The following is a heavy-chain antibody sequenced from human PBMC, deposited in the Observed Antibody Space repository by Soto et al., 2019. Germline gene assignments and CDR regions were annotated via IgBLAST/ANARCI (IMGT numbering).Heavy chain of an antibody. Sequence: SETLSLTCTVSGGSVSSGSYYWSWIRQPPGKGLEWIGYIYYSGSTNCNPSLKSRVTISVDTSKNQFSLKLSSVTAADTAVYYCASLSVGYYYYGMDVWGPGTTVTVSS. CDR3: ASLSVGYYYYGMDV. CDR2: IYYSGST. J-gene: IGHJ6*02. CDR1: GGSVSSGSYY. V-gene: IGHV4-61*01.